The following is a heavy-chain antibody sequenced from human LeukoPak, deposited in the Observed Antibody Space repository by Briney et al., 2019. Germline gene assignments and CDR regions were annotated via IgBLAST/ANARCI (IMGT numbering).Heavy chain of an antibody. Sequence: PSETLSLTCAVYGGSFSDYYWSWIRQPPGKGLEWIGEINHSGSTKYNPSLKSRVTISVDTSKSQFSLKLSSVTAADTAVYYCARDPYGSGSYYPNWFDPWGQGTLVTVSS. CDR3: ARDPYGSGSYYPNWFDP. J-gene: IGHJ5*02. CDR1: GGSFSDYY. D-gene: IGHD3-10*01. V-gene: IGHV4-34*01. CDR2: INHSGST.